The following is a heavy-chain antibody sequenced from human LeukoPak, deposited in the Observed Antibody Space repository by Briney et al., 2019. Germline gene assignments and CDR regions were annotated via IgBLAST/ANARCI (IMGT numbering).Heavy chain of an antibody. CDR1: GYTFTSYS. D-gene: IGHD3-9*01. J-gene: IGHJ4*02. CDR3: ATIGGEVLTDYYTGLSYFDY. Sequence: ASVKVSCKASGYTFTSYSKYTIHWVRQAPGQRLEWMGWINADNGNAKYSQKFQGRITITRDTSASTAYMELSSLRSEDTAVYYCATIGGEVLTDYYTGLSYFDYWGQGTLLTVSS. V-gene: IGHV1-3*01. CDR2: INADNGNA.